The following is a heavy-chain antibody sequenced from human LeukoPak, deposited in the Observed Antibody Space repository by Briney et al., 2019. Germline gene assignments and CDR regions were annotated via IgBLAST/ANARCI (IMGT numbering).Heavy chain of an antibody. CDR2: RHYSGTT. V-gene: IGHV4-31*03. Sequence: SETLSLTCTVSGGSISSGGYYWSWLRQHPGKGLEWIGYRHYSGTTYYNASLKSRLTISVDTSKNQFSLKLSSVTAADTAVYYCARASLAYCSGGSCYAIDHWGQGTLVTVSS. D-gene: IGHD2-15*01. J-gene: IGHJ4*02. CDR3: ARASLAYCSGGSCYAIDH. CDR1: GGSISSGGYY.